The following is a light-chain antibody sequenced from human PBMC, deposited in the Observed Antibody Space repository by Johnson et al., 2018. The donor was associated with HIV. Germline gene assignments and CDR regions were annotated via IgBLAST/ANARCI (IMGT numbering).Light chain of an antibody. CDR2: ENT. V-gene: IGLV1-51*02. Sequence: QSVLTQPPSVSAAPGQKVTISCSGSSSNIGNNYVSWYRQLPGTAPKLLIYENTQRPSGIPDRFSGSKSGASATLGITGLQTGDEADYYCATWYRSLSAGGVFGTGTNVTVL. CDR1: SSNIGNNY. J-gene: IGLJ1*01. CDR3: ATWYRSLSAGGV.